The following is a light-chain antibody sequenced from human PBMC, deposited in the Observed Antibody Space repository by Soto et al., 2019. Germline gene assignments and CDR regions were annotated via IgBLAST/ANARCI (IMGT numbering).Light chain of an antibody. V-gene: IGKV1-33*01. Sequence: DIQMTQSPSSLSASVGDRVTITCPARQDISHYLNWYQQTPGKAPKLLFYEASELQTGVPSRFSGGGSGTKFTLTISSLQSEDFASYYCQHYDNLVLYTFGQGTKLEIK. CDR2: EAS. CDR3: QHYDNLVLYT. J-gene: IGKJ2*01. CDR1: QDISHY.